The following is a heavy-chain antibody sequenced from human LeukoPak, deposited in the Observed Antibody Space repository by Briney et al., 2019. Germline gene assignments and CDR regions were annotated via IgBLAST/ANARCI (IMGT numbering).Heavy chain of an antibody. CDR2: IYYSGST. D-gene: IGHD3-22*01. Sequence: SETLSLTCSVSGGSISSTTYFWGWVRQPPGKGLEWIGSIYYSGSTYYNPSLKSRVTISVDTSKNHFSLKLSSVTAADTAVYYCARHTYITMMVVVIREFDYWGQGTLVTVSS. CDR3: ARHTYITMMVVVIREFDY. J-gene: IGHJ4*02. CDR1: GGSISSTTYF. V-gene: IGHV4-39*01.